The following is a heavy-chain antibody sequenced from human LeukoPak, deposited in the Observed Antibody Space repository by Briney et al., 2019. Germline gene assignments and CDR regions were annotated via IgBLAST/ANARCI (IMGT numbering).Heavy chain of an antibody. CDR2: IIERSVYI. D-gene: IGHD2-21*02. CDR3: ARTRFCGNDFYPWDFHY. CDR1: GITFSSYS. J-gene: IGHJ4*02. V-gene: IGHV3-21*01. Sequence: GESLKISCAAPGITFSSYSMTWVRQAPGKGLEWVSSIIERSVYIYYADSVKGRFTISRDNAKNSLSLQMNSLRAEDTAVYYCARTRFCGNDFYPWDFHYWGQGTPVTVSS.